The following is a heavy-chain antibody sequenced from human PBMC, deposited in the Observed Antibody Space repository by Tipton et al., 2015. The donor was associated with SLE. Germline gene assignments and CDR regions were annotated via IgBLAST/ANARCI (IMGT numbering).Heavy chain of an antibody. CDR3: ARDTSRRYSGSTRGFDY. Sequence: TLSLTCTVSGGSISSGSYYWSWIRQPAGKGLEWIGYIYYSGSTNYNPSLKSRVTISVDTSKNQFSLKLSSVTAADTAVYYCARDTSRRYSGSTRGFDYWGQGTLVTVSS. CDR2: IYYSGST. V-gene: IGHV4-61*10. D-gene: IGHD1-26*01. J-gene: IGHJ4*02. CDR1: GGSISSGSYY.